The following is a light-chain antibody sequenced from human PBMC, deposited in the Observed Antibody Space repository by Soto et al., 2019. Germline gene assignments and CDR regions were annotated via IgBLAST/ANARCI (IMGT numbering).Light chain of an antibody. CDR3: SSYSSTTHVV. CDR2: DVS. J-gene: IGLJ2*01. V-gene: IGLV2-14*03. CDR1: SSDVGGYNY. Sequence: QSALTQPASVSGSPGQSITISCTGTSSDVGGYNYVSWYQQHPDKAPKLMIYDVSNRPSGVSDRFSGSKSVSTASLTISGLQAEDEADYYCSSYSSTTHVVFGGGTKLTVL.